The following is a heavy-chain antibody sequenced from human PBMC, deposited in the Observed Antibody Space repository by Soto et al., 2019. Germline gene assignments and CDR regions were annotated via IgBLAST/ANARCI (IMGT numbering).Heavy chain of an antibody. V-gene: IGHV4-4*07. D-gene: IGHD6-13*01. Sequence: LSLTCTVSGGSISSYYWSWIRQPAGQGLEWIGRIYTSGGTNYNPSLKSRVTMSVDTSKKQFSLKLSSVTAADTAVYYCARGAAAGADYGMDVWGQGTTVTVSS. J-gene: IGHJ6*02. CDR1: GGSISSYY. CDR2: IYTSGGT. CDR3: ARGAAAGADYGMDV.